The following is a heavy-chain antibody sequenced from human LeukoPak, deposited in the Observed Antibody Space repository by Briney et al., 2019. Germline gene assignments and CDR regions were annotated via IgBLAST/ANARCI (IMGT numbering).Heavy chain of an antibody. CDR3: ARSGRMTIFGLDLTGDWFDP. J-gene: IGHJ5*02. Sequence: ASVKVSCKASGDTFTSYGISSVRQAPGQGLEWMGWISAYNGNTNYAQKLQGRVTMTTDTSTSTAYIELRSLRSDDTAVYYCARSGRMTIFGLDLTGDWFDPWGQGTLVTVSS. CDR1: GDTFTSYG. V-gene: IGHV1-18*01. CDR2: ISAYNGNT. D-gene: IGHD3-3*01.